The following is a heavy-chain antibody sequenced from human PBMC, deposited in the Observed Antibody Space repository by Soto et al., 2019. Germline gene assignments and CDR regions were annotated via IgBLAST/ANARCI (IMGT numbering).Heavy chain of an antibody. CDR2: INPNSGGT. CDR1: GYTFTGYY. Sequence: AALKVSCKSSGYTFTGYYRHWVRQAPGQGLEWMGWINPNSGGTNYAQKFQGWVTMTRDTSISTAYMELSRLRSDDTAVYYCARGRYYYDSSGSDAFDIWGQGTMVTVS. V-gene: IGHV1-2*04. D-gene: IGHD3-22*01. CDR3: ARGRYYYDSSGSDAFDI. J-gene: IGHJ3*02.